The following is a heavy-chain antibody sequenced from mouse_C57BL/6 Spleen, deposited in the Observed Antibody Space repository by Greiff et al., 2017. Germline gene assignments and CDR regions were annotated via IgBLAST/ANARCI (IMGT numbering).Heavy chain of an antibody. V-gene: IGHV2-2*01. CDR2: IWSGGST. CDR1: GFSLTSYG. Sequence: VMLVESGPGLVQPSQSLSITCTVSGFSLTSYGVHWVRQSPGKGLEWLGVIWSGGSTDYNAAFISRLSISKDNSKSQVFFKMNSLQADDTAIYYCARNYDYDRGYYFDYWGQGTTLTVSS. CDR3: ARNYDYDRGYYFDY. D-gene: IGHD2-4*01. J-gene: IGHJ2*01.